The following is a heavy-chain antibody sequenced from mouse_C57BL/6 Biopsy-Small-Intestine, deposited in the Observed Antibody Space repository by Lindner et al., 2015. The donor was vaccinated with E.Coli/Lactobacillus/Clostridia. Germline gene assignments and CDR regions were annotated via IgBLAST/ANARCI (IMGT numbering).Heavy chain of an antibody. J-gene: IGHJ2*01. CDR2: INPDYGTT. CDR3: TRSFTTVVPYFDY. CDR1: GYSFTDYN. Sequence: VQLQESGPELVKPGASVKISCKASGYSFTDYNMNWVRQSNGESLEWIGVINPDYGTTSYNQKFKDKATLTVDQSSSTAYMQLNSLTSEDSAVYYCTRSFTTVVPYFDYWGQGTTLTVSS. D-gene: IGHD1-1*01. V-gene: IGHV1-39*01.